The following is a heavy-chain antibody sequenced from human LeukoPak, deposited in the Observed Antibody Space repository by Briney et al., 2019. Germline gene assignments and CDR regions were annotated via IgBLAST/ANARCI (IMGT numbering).Heavy chain of an antibody. V-gene: IGHV1-8*03. D-gene: IGHD1-26*01. CDR2: MNPNSGNT. CDR1: GYTFTSYD. J-gene: IGHJ4*02. Sequence: ASVKVSCKASGYTFTSYDINWVRQATGRGLEWMGWMNPNSGNTGYAQKFQGRVTITRNTSISTAYMELSSLRSEDTAVYYCARGPVGATPNDYWGQGTLVTVSS. CDR3: ARGPVGATPNDY.